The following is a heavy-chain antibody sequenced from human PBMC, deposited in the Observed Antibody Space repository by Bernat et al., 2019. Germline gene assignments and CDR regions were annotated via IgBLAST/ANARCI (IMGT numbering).Heavy chain of an antibody. CDR3: ARADYGDYCFDF. Sequence: QVQLVQSGSELKKPGASVKVSCKASGDTFTTYYLHWVRQAPGQGLEWMGRINPNSGDTDYAQESQGRVTMTRDTSISTAYMELSRLTSDDTAVYYCARADYGDYCFDFWGQGTLVTVSS. V-gene: IGHV1-2*06. D-gene: IGHD4-17*01. CDR2: INPNSGDT. J-gene: IGHJ4*02. CDR1: GDTFTTYY.